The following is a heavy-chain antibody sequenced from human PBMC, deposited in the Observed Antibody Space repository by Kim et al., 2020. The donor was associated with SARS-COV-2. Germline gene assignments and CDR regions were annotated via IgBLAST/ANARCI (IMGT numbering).Heavy chain of an antibody. CDR1: GGSISSGGYY. CDR3: ARDLRVGGYCSGGSCSASSNWFDP. V-gene: IGHV4-31*03. J-gene: IGHJ5*02. Sequence: SETLSLTCTVSGGSISSGGYYWSWIRQHPGKGLEWIGYIYYSGSTYYNPSLKRRVTISVDTSKNQFSLKLSSVTAADTAVYYCARDLRVGGYCSGGSCSASSNWFDPWGQGTLVTVSS. D-gene: IGHD2-15*01. CDR2: IYYSGST.